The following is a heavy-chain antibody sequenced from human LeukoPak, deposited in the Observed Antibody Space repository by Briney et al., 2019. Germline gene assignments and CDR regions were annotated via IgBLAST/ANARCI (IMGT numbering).Heavy chain of an antibody. CDR2: IYYTGST. D-gene: IGHD6-6*01. J-gene: IGHJ4*02. CDR3: ARWGSIAVARFDY. Sequence: PSETLSLTCIASAVSIGNYYWTWIRQPPGKGREWIGYIYYTGSTNYNPSLTSRVNISVDTSKNQFSLNLTSVTAADTAVYYCARWGSIAVARFDYWGQGTLVTVSS. V-gene: IGHV4-59*01. CDR1: AVSIGNYY.